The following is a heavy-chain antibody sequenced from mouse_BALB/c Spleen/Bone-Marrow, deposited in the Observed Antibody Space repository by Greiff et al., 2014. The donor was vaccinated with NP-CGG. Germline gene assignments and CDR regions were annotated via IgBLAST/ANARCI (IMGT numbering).Heavy chain of an antibody. D-gene: IGHD2-14*01. CDR2: IYPGDGDT. CDR1: GYAFSSYW. Sequence: QVQLQQSGAELVRPGSSVKISCKASGYAFSSYWMNWVKQRPGQGLEWIGQIYPGDGDTNYNGKFKGKATLTADKSSSTAYMQLSSLASEDSAVYFCERRYYRYSIAYWGQGTLVTVSA. J-gene: IGHJ3*01. V-gene: IGHV1-80*01. CDR3: ERRYYRYSIAY.